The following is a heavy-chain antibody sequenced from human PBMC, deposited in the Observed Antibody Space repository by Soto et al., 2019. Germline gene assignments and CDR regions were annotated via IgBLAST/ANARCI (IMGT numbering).Heavy chain of an antibody. CDR1: GFTVSNNY. J-gene: IGHJ4*02. Sequence: SLRLSCAASGFTVSNNYMSWVRQAPGKGLEWVSVIYSGGTTYYADSVKGRFTISRDNSKNTLYLQLNSLRAEDTAVYYCTRALTVTTVFDYWGQGTLVTVSS. V-gene: IGHV3-66*01. CDR3: TRALTVTTVFDY. D-gene: IGHD4-17*01. CDR2: IYSGGTT.